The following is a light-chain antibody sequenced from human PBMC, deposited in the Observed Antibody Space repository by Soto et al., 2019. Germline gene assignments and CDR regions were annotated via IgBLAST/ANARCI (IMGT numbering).Light chain of an antibody. CDR3: QQYDDWPLT. J-gene: IGKJ4*01. V-gene: IGKV1-8*01. Sequence: AIRMTQSPSSFSASTGDRVTITCRASQGISSYLAWYQQKPGKAPKLLIYAASTLQSGVPSRFSGSGSGTDFTLTISSLQSEDFAVYYCQQYDDWPLTFGGGTKVEIK. CDR2: AAS. CDR1: QGISSY.